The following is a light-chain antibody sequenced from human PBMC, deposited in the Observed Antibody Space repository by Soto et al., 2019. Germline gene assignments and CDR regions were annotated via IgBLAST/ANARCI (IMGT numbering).Light chain of an antibody. CDR2: DVS. V-gene: IGLV2-14*03. CDR1: SADIGAFIY. J-gene: IGLJ2*01. CDR3: SSYSTSSALV. Sequence: QSALTQPASVSGSPGQSITISCAGTSADIGAFIYVSWYQHHPGKVPKLLIFDVSDRPSGVSTRFSASKSANTASLTISGLQADDEADYYCSSYSTSSALVFGGGTKLTVL.